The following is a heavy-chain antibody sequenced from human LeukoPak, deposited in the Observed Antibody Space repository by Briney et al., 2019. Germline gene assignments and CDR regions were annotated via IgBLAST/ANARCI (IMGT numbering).Heavy chain of an antibody. D-gene: IGHD6-19*01. CDR1: GGSISSGGYY. J-gene: IGHJ4*02. Sequence: NASETPSLTCTVSGGSISSGGYYWSWIREHPGKGLEWIGYIYYSGSTYYNPSLKSRVTISVDTSKNQFSLKLSSVTAADTAVYYCARYYQASGWYYFDYWGQGTLVTVSS. CDR3: ARYYQASGWYYFDY. V-gene: IGHV4-31*03. CDR2: IYYSGST.